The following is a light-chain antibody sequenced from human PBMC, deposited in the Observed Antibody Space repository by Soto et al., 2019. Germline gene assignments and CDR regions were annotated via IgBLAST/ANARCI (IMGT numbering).Light chain of an antibody. CDR2: GTS. Sequence: EIVMKQSPATLSLSPGERATLSCRASQSVNSNLAWYQQKAGQAPRLLIYGTSTRATGIPARFSGSGSGTDFTLTISSLQFEDFAVYYCPQYNNWPRTFGQGTKVDIK. CDR1: QSVNSN. V-gene: IGKV3-15*01. J-gene: IGKJ1*01. CDR3: PQYNNWPRT.